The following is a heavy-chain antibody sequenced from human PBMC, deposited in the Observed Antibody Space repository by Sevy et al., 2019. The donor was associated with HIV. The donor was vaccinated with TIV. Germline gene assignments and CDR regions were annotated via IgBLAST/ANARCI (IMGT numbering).Heavy chain of an antibody. CDR3: ARETVSGYNL. CDR1: GFSVSTNY. Sequence: GGSLRLSCAASGFSVSTNYMSWVRQAPGKGLEWVSAIYSGGSTYYADSVKGRFTISRDNSKNTVYLQINSLRAEDTAVYYCARETVSGYNLWGQGTRVTVSS. J-gene: IGHJ4*02. CDR2: IYSGGST. D-gene: IGHD5-12*01. V-gene: IGHV3-53*01.